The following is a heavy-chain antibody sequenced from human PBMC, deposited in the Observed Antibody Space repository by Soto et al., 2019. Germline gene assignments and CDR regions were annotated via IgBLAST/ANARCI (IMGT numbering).Heavy chain of an antibody. Sequence: ASVKVSCKASGYTFTSYDINWVRQATGQGLEWMGWMNPNSGNTGYAQKFQGRVTMTRNTSISTAYMELSSLRSEDTAVYYCARVGIAARRWVNWFDPWGQGTLVTVSS. D-gene: IGHD6-6*01. J-gene: IGHJ5*02. CDR3: ARVGIAARRWVNWFDP. V-gene: IGHV1-8*01. CDR1: GYTFTSYD. CDR2: MNPNSGNT.